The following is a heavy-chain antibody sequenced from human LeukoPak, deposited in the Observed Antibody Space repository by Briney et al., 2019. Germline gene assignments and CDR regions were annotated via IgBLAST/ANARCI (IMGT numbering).Heavy chain of an antibody. CDR3: ARGFYDSSGYCGYDY. D-gene: IGHD3-22*01. CDR2: IYYSGST. Sequence: PSETLSLTCTVSGGSISSGDYYWSWIRQPPGKGLEWIGYIYYSGSTYYNPSLKSRVTISVDTSKNQFSLKLSSVTAADTAVYYCARGFYDSSGYCGYDYWGQGTLVTVSS. CDR1: GGSISSGDYY. V-gene: IGHV4-30-4*01. J-gene: IGHJ4*02.